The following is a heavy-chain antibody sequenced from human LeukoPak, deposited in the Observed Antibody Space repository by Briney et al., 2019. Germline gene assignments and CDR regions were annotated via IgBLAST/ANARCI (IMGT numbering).Heavy chain of an antibody. V-gene: IGHV5-51*01. J-gene: IGHJ3*02. CDR1: RHSFHSHW. CDR3: ARRQRGGDGYNGAFDI. D-gene: IGHD5-24*01. Sequence: GESLKISCKGPRHSFHSHWIGWVRQMPGKGLEWMGVIYPGDSDTRYSPSFQGQVTISADKSISTAYLQWSSLKASDTAMYYCARRQRGGDGYNGAFDIWGQGTMVTVSS. CDR2: IYPGDSDT.